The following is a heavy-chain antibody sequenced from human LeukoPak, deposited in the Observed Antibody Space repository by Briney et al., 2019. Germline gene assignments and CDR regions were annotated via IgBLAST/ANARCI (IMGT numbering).Heavy chain of an antibody. Sequence: PGGSLRLSCAASGFTVSSTYMNWVRHAPGKGLEWVSVIHSDDRTYFAASVRGRFTISRDISENTLYLQMNSLRAEDTAVYYCARDGWKLNYFDSWGQGTLVTVSS. D-gene: IGHD4-23*01. CDR1: GFTVSSTY. J-gene: IGHJ4*02. CDR2: IHSDDRT. CDR3: ARDGWKLNYFDS. V-gene: IGHV3-66*01.